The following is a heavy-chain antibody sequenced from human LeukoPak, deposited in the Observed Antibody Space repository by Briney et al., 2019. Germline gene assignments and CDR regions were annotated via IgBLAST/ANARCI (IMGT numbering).Heavy chain of an antibody. CDR1: GFTFNYYA. J-gene: IGHJ3*02. D-gene: IGHD1-26*01. Sequence: GGSLRLSCAASGFTFNYYAMNWVRQAPGKGLEWVSAISGGDSSTYYADSVKGRFTISRDNAKNSLYLQMNSLKAEDTAIYYCAREVGTPQAFDIWGQGTMVTVSS. CDR3: AREVGTPQAFDI. CDR2: ISGGDSST. V-gene: IGHV3-23*01.